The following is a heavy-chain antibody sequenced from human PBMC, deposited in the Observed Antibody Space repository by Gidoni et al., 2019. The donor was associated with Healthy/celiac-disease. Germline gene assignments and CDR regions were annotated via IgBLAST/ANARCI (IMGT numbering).Heavy chain of an antibody. V-gene: IGHV1-2*02. CDR2: INPNSGGT. J-gene: IGHJ4*02. Sequence: QVQLVQSGAEVKKPGASVKVSCKASGYTFTGYYMHWVRQAPGQGLEWMGWINPNSGGTNYAQKLQGRVTMTRDTSISTAYMELSRLRSDDTAVYYCARFDSSGYLLDYWGQGTLVTVSS. CDR1: GYTFTGYY. CDR3: ARFDSSGYLLDY. D-gene: IGHD3-22*01.